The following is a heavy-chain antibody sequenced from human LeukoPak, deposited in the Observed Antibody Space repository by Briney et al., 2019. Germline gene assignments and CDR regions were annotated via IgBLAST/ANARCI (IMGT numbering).Heavy chain of an antibody. V-gene: IGHV4-31*11. J-gene: IGHJ4*02. Sequence: SETLSLTCAVYGGSFSGYFWSWIRQHPGKGLEWIGYIYYSGSTYYNPSLKSRVTISVDTSKNQFSLKLSSVTAADTAVYYRASCSSTSCYRRGVDYWGQGTLVTVSS. CDR2: IYYSGST. D-gene: IGHD2-2*01. CDR3: ASCSSTSCYRRGVDY. CDR1: GGSFSGYF.